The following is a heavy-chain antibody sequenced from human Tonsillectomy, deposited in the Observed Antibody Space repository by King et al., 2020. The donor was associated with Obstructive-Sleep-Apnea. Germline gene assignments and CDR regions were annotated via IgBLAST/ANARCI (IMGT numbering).Heavy chain of an antibody. D-gene: IGHD3-10*01. J-gene: IGHJ3*02. CDR1: GGSISSSSYY. Sequence: QLQESGPGLVKPSETLSLTCTVSGGSISSSSYYWGWIRQPPGKGLEWIGSIYYSGSTYYNPSLKSRVTISVDTSKNQFSLKLSSVTAADTAVYYCARAPGSVATERPDAFDIWGHGTMVTVSS. V-gene: IGHV4-39*07. CDR2: IYYSGST. CDR3: ARAPGSVATERPDAFDI.